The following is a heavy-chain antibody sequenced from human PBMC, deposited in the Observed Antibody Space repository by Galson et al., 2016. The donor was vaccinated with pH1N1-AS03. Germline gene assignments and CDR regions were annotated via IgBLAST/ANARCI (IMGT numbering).Heavy chain of an antibody. CDR2: VYPRDSDT. V-gene: IGHV5-51*01. Sequence: QSGAEVKKPGEPLKISCKGSGYNFTNYWIGWVRQLPGKGLEWMGVVYPRDSDTRYSPSFQGQVTISVDKSLRTAYLQWGSLKASATAIYYCARHQSNPYSSPPPYGGQGTLVTVSS. J-gene: IGHJ4*02. D-gene: IGHD6-19*01. CDR1: GYNFTNYW. CDR3: ARHQSNPYSSPPPY.